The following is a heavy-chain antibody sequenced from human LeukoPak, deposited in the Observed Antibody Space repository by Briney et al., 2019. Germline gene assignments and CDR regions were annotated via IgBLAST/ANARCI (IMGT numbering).Heavy chain of an antibody. Sequence: GGSLRLSCAASGFTFSSYSMNWVRQAPGKGLEWVSSISSSSSYIYYADSVKGRFTISRDNAKNSLYLQMNSLRAEDTAVYYCARDLDLYYDSSGYYYMDVWGKGTTVTVSS. CDR1: GFTFSSYS. J-gene: IGHJ6*03. V-gene: IGHV3-21*01. D-gene: IGHD3-22*01. CDR3: ARDLDLYYDSSGYYYMDV. CDR2: ISSSSSYI.